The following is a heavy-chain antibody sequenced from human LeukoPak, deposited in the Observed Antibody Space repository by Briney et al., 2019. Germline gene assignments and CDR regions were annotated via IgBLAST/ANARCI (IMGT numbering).Heavy chain of an antibody. D-gene: IGHD3-10*01. Sequence: ASVKVSCKASGYTFNTYNINWVRQAPGHGPEWMGWTNPNSGDTNFAQKFQGRVTMTRDKSIRTAYMELTWLTSDDTAVYYCARDRGGSGSYYDLAYWGQGTLVTVSS. CDR1: GYTFNTYN. CDR2: TNPNSGDT. J-gene: IGHJ4*02. V-gene: IGHV1-2*02. CDR3: ARDRGGSGSYYDLAY.